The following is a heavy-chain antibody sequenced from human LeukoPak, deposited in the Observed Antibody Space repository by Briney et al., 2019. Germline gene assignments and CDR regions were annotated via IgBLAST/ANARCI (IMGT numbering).Heavy chain of an antibody. D-gene: IGHD6-13*01. CDR3: ARSRIAAAGNSFDP. CDR2: IYTTGST. J-gene: IGHJ5*02. V-gene: IGHV4-4*07. Sequence: SETLSLTCTVSGVSISSYYWSWIRQPAGKGLEWIGRIYTTGSTNYNPSLKSRVTMSVDTSKNQFSLKLSSVTAADTAVYYCARSRIAAAGNSFDPWGQGTLVTVSS. CDR1: GVSISSYY.